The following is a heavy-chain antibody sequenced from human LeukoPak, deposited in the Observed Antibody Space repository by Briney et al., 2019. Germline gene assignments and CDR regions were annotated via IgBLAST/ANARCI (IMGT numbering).Heavy chain of an antibody. Sequence: SETLSLTCTVSGGSISSYYWSWIRQPPGKGLEWIGYIYYSGSTNYNPSLKSRVTISVDTSKNQFSLKLSSVTAADTAVYYCARGRDGYRGSLHFDYWGQGTLVTVSS. CDR1: GGSISSYY. D-gene: IGHD5-24*01. J-gene: IGHJ4*02. CDR2: IYYSGST. CDR3: ARGRDGYRGSLHFDY. V-gene: IGHV4-59*01.